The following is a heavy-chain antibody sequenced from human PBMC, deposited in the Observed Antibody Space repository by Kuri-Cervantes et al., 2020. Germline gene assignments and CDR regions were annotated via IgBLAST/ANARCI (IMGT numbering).Heavy chain of an antibody. D-gene: IGHD6-19*01. CDR1: GGPISSYY. J-gene: IGHJ3*02. CDR3: ARDSAVAGTPHGTGFDI. V-gene: IGHV4-59*01. Sequence: SETLSPTGTVSGGPISSYYWSWIRQPPGKGLERIGYIYYSGSNNYNPSLKSRVTISVDTSKNQFSLKLSSVTAADTAVYYCARDSAVAGTPHGTGFDIWGQGTMVTVSS. CDR2: IYYSGSN.